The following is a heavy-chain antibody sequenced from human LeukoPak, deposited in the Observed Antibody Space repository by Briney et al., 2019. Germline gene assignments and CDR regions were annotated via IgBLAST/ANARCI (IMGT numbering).Heavy chain of an antibody. Sequence: PGTSLRLSCTASGFNFGIYGMHWVRQAPGKGLEWVSGISWNSGSIGYADSVKGRFTISRDNAKNSLYLQMNSLRAEDTALYYCAKDGSWAGVSKMGDWGQGTLVTVSS. V-gene: IGHV3-9*01. J-gene: IGHJ4*02. CDR3: AKDGSWAGVSKMGD. CDR1: GFNFGIYG. CDR2: ISWNSGSI. D-gene: IGHD5/OR15-5a*01.